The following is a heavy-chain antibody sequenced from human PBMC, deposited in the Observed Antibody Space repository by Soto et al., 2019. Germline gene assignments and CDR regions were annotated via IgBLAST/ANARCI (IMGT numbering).Heavy chain of an antibody. D-gene: IGHD1-26*01. CDR1: GFSLPTDRVG. CDR3: AHAYGGRSLY. V-gene: IGHV2-5*02. CDR2: IYWDDSK. Sequence: QITLKESGPTLVKPTQTLTLTCTFSGFSLPTDRVGVGWIRQPPGKALEWLAVIYWDDSKTYRPSLKSRLTIPNDPSKNQVALTITDMDPVDTATYYCAHAYGGRSLYWGQGTLVTVSS. J-gene: IGHJ4*02.